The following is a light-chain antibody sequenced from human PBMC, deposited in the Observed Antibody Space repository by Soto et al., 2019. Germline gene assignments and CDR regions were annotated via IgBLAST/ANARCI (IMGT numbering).Light chain of an antibody. Sequence: TLSLSPGERATLSCRASQSVSSYLAWYQQKPGQAPRLLIYDASNRATGIPARFSGSGSGTDFTLTISSLEPEDFAVYYCYQRSNCPQTFGQGTRWISN. V-gene: IGKV3-11*01. CDR1: QSVSSY. J-gene: IGKJ1*01. CDR3: YQRSNCPQT. CDR2: DAS.